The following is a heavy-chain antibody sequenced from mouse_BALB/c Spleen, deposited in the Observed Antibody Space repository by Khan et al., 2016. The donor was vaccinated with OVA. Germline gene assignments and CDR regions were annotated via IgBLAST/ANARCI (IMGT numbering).Heavy chain of an antibody. Sequence: QIQLVQSGPELKKPGETVKISCKASGYTLTNYGMNWVKQAPGKGLKWMGWINTYTGEATYAEDFKGRFAFSLETSARTAYLQINNLKIEDTATYFCSRSNGNYWFAYWGQGTLVTVSA. CDR1: GYTLTNYG. V-gene: IGHV9-3-1*01. J-gene: IGHJ3*01. D-gene: IGHD2-1*01. CDR2: INTYTGEA. CDR3: SRSNGNYWFAY.